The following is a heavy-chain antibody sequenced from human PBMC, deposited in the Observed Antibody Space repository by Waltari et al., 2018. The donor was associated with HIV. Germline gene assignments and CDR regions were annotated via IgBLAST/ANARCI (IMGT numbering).Heavy chain of an antibody. CDR3: AKDDSTGSSGYYPFHY. D-gene: IGHD3-22*01. Sequence: EVQLVESGGGLVQPGGSLRLSCAASGFTFTNYAMNWVRQAPGKGLEGVSAIRGSGGSTYYADSVKGLFTIARDNSKNTLYLQMNSLRAEDTAVYYCAKDDSTGSSGYYPFHYWGQGTLITVSS. V-gene: IGHV3-23*04. J-gene: IGHJ4*02. CDR2: IRGSGGST. CDR1: GFTFTNYA.